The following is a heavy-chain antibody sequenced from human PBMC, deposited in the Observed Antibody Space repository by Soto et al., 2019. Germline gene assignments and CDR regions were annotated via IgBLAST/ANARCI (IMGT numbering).Heavy chain of an antibody. Sequence: GGSLRLSCSGSTFSFHNYAMHWVRQAPGKGLEWVTVISYDGSDEYYADSVKGRFTISRDNSKKMLYLHMNSLTTEDTAVYYCARGREIQLWQHLVSWGQGTLVTVSS. J-gene: IGHJ4*02. CDR2: ISYDGSDE. CDR1: TFSFHNYA. V-gene: IGHV3-30-3*01. D-gene: IGHD5-18*01. CDR3: ARGREIQLWQHLVS.